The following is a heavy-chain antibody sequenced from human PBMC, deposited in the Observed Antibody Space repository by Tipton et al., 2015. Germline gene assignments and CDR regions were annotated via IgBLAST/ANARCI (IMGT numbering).Heavy chain of an antibody. CDR1: GYIFADYE. Sequence: QSGAEVKRPGASVRVSCKASGYIFADYEISWVRPAPGHGLEYLGWISPYNGNTNYAQRFQGRVTMTTDTSTSTAYMDLGSLRSDDTAVYYCARGYGDPEYWGQGTLVAVSS. CDR2: ISPYNGNT. CDR3: ARGYGDPEY. V-gene: IGHV1-18*01. D-gene: IGHD4-17*01. J-gene: IGHJ4*02.